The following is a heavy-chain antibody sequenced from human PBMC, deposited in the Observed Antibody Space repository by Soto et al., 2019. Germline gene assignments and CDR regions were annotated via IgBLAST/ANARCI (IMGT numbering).Heavy chain of an antibody. Sequence: EVQLVESGGGLVQPGGSLKLSCAASGFTFSGSALHWVRQASGKGLEWVGRITSKGNNYATAYGQSLKGRFTIARDDSKNTAYLQMNILNTEDTAVYYCSRQASEFLSGKPQDCMDVWAKGTTVTVSS. CDR1: GFTFSGSA. V-gene: IGHV3-73*01. D-gene: IGHD3-3*01. CDR2: ITSKGNNYAT. CDR3: SRQASEFLSGKPQDCMDV. J-gene: IGHJ6*03.